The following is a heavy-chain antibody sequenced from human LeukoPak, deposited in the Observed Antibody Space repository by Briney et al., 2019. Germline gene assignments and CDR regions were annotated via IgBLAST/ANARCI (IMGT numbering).Heavy chain of an antibody. J-gene: IGHJ4*02. Sequence: PGGSLRLSCAASGFTFSTYSMKWVRQAPGKGLEWVSYISSSSSTIYYADSVRGRFTISRDNAKNSLYLQMNSLGAEDTAVYYCARDNWGPDYWGQGILVTVSS. D-gene: IGHD7-27*01. V-gene: IGHV3-48*04. CDR1: GFTFSTYS. CDR3: ARDNWGPDY. CDR2: ISSSSSTI.